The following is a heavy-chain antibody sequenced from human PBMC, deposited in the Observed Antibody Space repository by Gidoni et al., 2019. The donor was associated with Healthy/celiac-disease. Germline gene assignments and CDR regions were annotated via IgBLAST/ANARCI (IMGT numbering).Heavy chain of an antibody. J-gene: IGHJ6*02. V-gene: IGHV3-73*02. CDR2: IRSKANSYAT. CDR1: GFTFSGSA. CDR3: KGRSGSYYYYGMDV. D-gene: IGHD1-26*01. Sequence: EVQLVESGGGLVQPGGSLKLSCAVSGFTFSGSAMHWVRQASGKGLEWGGRIRSKANSYATAYAASVKGRFTISRDDSKNTAYLQMNSLKTEDTAVYYCKGRSGSYYYYGMDVWGQGTTVTVSS.